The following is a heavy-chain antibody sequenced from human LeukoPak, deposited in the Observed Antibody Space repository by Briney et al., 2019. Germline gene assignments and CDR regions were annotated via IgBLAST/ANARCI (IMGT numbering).Heavy chain of an antibody. Sequence: ASVKVSCKASGYTFTGYYMHWVRQAPGQGLEWMGWINPNSGGTNYAQKFQGRVTMTRDTSISTAYMELSRLRSDDTAVYYCARERYGSGSYFHFDYWGQGTLVTVSS. J-gene: IGHJ4*02. CDR1: GYTFTGYY. D-gene: IGHD3-10*01. CDR3: ARERYGSGSYFHFDY. CDR2: INPNSGGT. V-gene: IGHV1-2*02.